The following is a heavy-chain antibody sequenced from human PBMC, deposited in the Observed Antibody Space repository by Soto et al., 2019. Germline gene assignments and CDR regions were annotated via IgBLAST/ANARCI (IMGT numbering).Heavy chain of an antibody. Sequence: SETLSLTCTVSGGSLSNYYWTWIRQPAGKGLEWIGPIYPSLHTYYNTSLASRITVSVETPRNQFSLMLIPVTAADTAVYYCARGGAGRGQDNRWFDNWGQVTLVAVSS. D-gene: IGHD1-1*01. CDR2: IYPSLHT. CDR3: ARGGAGRGQDNRWFDN. V-gene: IGHV4-4*07. CDR1: GGSLSNYY. J-gene: IGHJ5*02.